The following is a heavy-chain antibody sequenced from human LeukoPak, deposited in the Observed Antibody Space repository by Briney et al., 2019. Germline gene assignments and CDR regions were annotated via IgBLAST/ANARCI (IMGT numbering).Heavy chain of an antibody. J-gene: IGHJ3*02. CDR3: ARATGAWEKSVGAFHI. D-gene: IGHD1-1*01. Sequence: SQTLSLTCAISGDSVSSNSGTWNWIRQSPSRCLEWLGRTYYRSKWYNDYVVSVKSRITINADTSKNQFSLRLNSVTPEDTAVYYCARATGAWEKSVGAFHIWGQGTMVTVSS. V-gene: IGHV6-1*01. CDR1: GDSVSSNSGT. CDR2: TYYRSKWYN.